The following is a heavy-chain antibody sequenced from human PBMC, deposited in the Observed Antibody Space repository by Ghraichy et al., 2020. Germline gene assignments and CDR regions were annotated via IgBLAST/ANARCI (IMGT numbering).Heavy chain of an antibody. CDR2: FDPEDGET. CDR1: GYTLTELS. V-gene: IGHV1-24*01. D-gene: IGHD3-10*02. J-gene: IGHJ6*02. Sequence: ASVKVSCKVSGYTLTELSMHWVRQAPGKGLEWMGGFDPEDGETIYAQKFQGRVTMTEDTSTDTAYMELSSLRSEDTAVYYCATDVLGSGPPYYYYYGMDVWGQGTTVTVSS. CDR3: ATDVLGSGPPYYYYYGMDV.